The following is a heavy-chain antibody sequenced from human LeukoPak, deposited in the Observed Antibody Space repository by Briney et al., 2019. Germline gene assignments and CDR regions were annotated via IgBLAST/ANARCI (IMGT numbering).Heavy chain of an antibody. V-gene: IGHV3-7*03. D-gene: IGHD6-19*01. CDR1: GFTFRNYW. CDR3: VRNLAVAGTCFDS. J-gene: IGHJ4*02. Sequence: GGSLRLSCAASGFTFRNYWMSWVRQVPGTGLEWVANIKQDGSDRNYVTSVRGRFTISRDNAESSLCLQMNSLRAEDTAVYYCVRNLAVAGTCFDSWGQGTLVTVSS. CDR2: IKQDGSDR.